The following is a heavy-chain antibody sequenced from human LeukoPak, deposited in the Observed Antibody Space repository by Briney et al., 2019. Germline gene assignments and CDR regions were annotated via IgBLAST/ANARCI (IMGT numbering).Heavy chain of an antibody. J-gene: IGHJ4*02. CDR3: ARRYCGTTTCPNFDY. D-gene: IGHD2-2*01. Sequence: GTSLRLSCTASGYTFSDYGMHWVRQAPGKGLEWLSVISYSGVVKFYADSVKGRFTISRDNAKNSVFLQMNSLRDEDTAVYYCARRYCGTTTCPNFDYWGQGILVTVSS. CDR2: ISYSGVVK. V-gene: IGHV3-33*08. CDR1: GYTFSDYG.